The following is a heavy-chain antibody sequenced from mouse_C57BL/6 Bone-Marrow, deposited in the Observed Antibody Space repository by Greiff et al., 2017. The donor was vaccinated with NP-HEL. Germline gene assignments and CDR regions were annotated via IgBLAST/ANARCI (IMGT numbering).Heavy chain of an antibody. Sequence: VQLQQSGASVKISCKASGYAFSSYWMNWVKQRPGKGLEWIGKIYPGDGDTNYNGKFKGKATLTADKSSSTAYMQLSSLTSEDSAVYFCARCPLITTVVASNYFDYWGQGTTLTVSS. V-gene: IGHV1-80*01. CDR2: IYPGDGDT. D-gene: IGHD1-1*01. CDR1: GYAFSSYW. J-gene: IGHJ2*01. CDR3: ARCPLITTVVASNYFDY.